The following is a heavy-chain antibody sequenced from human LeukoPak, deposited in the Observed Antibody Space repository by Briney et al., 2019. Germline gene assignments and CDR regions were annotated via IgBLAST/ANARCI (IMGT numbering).Heavy chain of an antibody. CDR1: GGSISSYY. CDR2: IYTSGST. V-gene: IGHV4-4*07. CDR3: ARVLPRNWFDP. Sequence: PSETLSLTCTVSGGSISSYYWSWIRQPAGKGLELIGRIYTSGSTNYNPSLKSRVTMSLGTSKNQFSLKLSSVTAADTAVYYCARVLPRNWFDPWGQGTLVTVSS. J-gene: IGHJ5*02.